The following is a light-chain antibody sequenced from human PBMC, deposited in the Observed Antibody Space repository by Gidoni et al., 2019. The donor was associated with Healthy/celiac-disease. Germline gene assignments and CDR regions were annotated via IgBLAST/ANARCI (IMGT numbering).Light chain of an antibody. CDR2: DVS. Sequence: QSALTQPRSVAGSPGQSGTISCTGTSSDVGGYNYVSWYQQHPGKAPKLMIYDVSKRPSGVPDRFSGSKSGNTASLTISGLQAEDEADYYCCSYAGSYTSLYVFGTGTKVTVL. CDR1: SSDVGGYNY. V-gene: IGLV2-11*01. CDR3: CSYAGSYTSLYV. J-gene: IGLJ1*01.